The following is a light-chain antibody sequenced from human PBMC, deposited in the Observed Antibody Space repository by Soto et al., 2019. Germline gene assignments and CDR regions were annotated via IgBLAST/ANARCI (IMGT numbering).Light chain of an antibody. CDR1: QSISSW. Sequence: DIQMTQSPSTLSASVGDRVTITCRASQSISSWLAWYQQKPGKAPKLLLYKASSLESEDPSIFSGSGSGTEFTLTISSLQPDDVATYYCQQYHRYPLTFGGGTRVESK. V-gene: IGKV1-5*03. CDR3: QQYHRYPLT. CDR2: KAS. J-gene: IGKJ4*01.